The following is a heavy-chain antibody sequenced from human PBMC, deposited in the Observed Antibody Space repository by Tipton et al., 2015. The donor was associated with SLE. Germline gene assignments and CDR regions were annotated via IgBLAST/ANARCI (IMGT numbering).Heavy chain of an antibody. V-gene: IGHV3-33*01. CDR2: IWNDGTNK. CDR1: AFSLTNYD. Sequence: SLRLSCAASAFSLTNYDMHWVRQAPGKGLECVAGIWNDGTNKYYADSVKGRFTISRDNSKNTLYLQMNSLSAEDTAIYYCAGRRLMIFGHGMDVWGQGTTVTVSS. CDR3: AGRRLMIFGHGMDV. J-gene: IGHJ6*02. D-gene: IGHD3/OR15-3a*01.